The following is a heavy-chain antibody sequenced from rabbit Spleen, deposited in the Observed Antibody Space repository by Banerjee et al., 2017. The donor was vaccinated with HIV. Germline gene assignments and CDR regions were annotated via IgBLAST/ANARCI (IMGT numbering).Heavy chain of an antibody. CDR1: GLDFSSYYY. V-gene: IGHV1S40*01. CDR3: ARDTGSSFSSYGMDL. D-gene: IGHD8-1*01. CDR2: TAGGRSTFT. Sequence: ESGGGLVKPGASLTLTCTASGLDFSSYYYMCWVRQAPGKGLEWIACTAGGRSTFTYYASWAKGRFTISKASSTTVTLQMTSLTAADTATYFCARDTGSSFSSYGMDLWGQGTLVTVS. J-gene: IGHJ6*01.